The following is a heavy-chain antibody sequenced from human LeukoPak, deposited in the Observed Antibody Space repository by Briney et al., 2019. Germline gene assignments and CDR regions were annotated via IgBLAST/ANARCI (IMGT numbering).Heavy chain of an antibody. V-gene: IGHV3-74*01. J-gene: IGHJ4*02. CDR2: IWTDGSVT. CDR3: ASIGGSGSYSGHYFDH. CDR1: GFTFSTYW. D-gene: IGHD3-10*01. Sequence: GGSLRLSCAASGFTFSTYWMHCVRRAPGKALVWVSHIWTDGSVTIYAHSVKGRFTISRDHAKNTMYHQMNSLRADDTAVYYCASIGGSGSYSGHYFDHWGQGTLVTVSS.